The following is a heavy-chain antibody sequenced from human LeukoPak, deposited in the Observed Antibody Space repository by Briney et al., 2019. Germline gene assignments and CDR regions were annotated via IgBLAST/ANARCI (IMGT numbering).Heavy chain of an antibody. D-gene: IGHD2/OR15-2a*01. CDR2: IHYTGST. J-gene: IGHJ2*01. Sequence: PSETLSLTCTVSGGSISSYYWSWIRQPPGKGLEWIGYIHYTGSTNSNPSLKSRVTISLDTSKNQFSLKLTSVTAADTAVYYCAKYGSPYYFDLWGRGTLVTVSS. V-gene: IGHV4-59*01. CDR1: GGSISSYY. CDR3: AKYGSPYYFDL.